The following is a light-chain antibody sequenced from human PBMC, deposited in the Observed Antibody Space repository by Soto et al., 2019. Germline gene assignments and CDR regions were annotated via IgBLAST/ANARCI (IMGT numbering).Light chain of an antibody. CDR1: QSVSSN. Sequence: EIVMTQCLATLSVSPGGRATLSCRASQSVSSNLAWYQQKPGQAPRLPIYGASSRATGIPDRFSGSGSGTDFTLTISRLEPEDFAVYYCQQYGSSPLTFGPGTKVDNK. CDR2: GAS. J-gene: IGKJ3*01. V-gene: IGKV3-20*01. CDR3: QQYGSSPLT.